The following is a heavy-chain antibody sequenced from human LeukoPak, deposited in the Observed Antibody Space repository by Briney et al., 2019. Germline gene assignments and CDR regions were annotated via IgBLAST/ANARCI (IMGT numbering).Heavy chain of an antibody. V-gene: IGHV3-21*01. CDR3: AREGAAYDFWSGYSAYYMDV. D-gene: IGHD3-3*01. CDR1: GFTFSSYS. CDR2: ISSSSSYI. Sequence: GGSLRLSCAASGFTFSSYSMNWVRQAPGKGLEWVSSISSSSSYIYYADSVKGRFTISRDNAKNSLYLQMNSLRAEDTAVYYCAREGAAYDFWSGYSAYYMDVWGKGTTVTVSS. J-gene: IGHJ6*03.